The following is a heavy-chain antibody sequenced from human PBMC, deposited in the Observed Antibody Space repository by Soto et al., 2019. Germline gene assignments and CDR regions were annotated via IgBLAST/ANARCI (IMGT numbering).Heavy chain of an antibody. D-gene: IGHD1-1*01. CDR1: GFTFSSYG. CDR2: IWYDGSNK. CDR3: SRESSDVYKMAYFDY. V-gene: IGHV3-33*01. J-gene: IGHJ4*01. Sequence: GSLRLSCAASGFTFSSYGMHWVLQAPGKGPEWVAVIWYDGSNKYYADSVKGRFTISRDNSKNTLYLQMNSLRAEDTAVYYCSRESSDVYKMAYFDYWGQGTLFTVSS.